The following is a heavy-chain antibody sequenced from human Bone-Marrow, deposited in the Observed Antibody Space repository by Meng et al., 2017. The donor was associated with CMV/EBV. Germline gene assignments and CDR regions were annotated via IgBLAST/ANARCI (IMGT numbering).Heavy chain of an antibody. V-gene: IGHV3-33*06. CDR2: IWYDGSNK. Sequence: GESLKISCAASGFTFSSYGMHWVRQAPGKGLEWVAVIWYDGSNKYYADSVKGRFTISRDNSKNTLYLQMNSLRAEDTAVYYCAKGDRPYYDFWSGYGVGYYYYGMDVWAQGTTVTVSS. CDR1: GFTFSSYG. CDR3: AKGDRPYYDFWSGYGVGYYYYGMDV. J-gene: IGHJ6*02. D-gene: IGHD3-3*01.